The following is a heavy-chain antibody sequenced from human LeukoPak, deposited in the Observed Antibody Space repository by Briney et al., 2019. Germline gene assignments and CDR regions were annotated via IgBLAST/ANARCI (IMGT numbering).Heavy chain of an antibody. CDR1: GFTFRSHW. CDR2: MNPDASIT. J-gene: IGHJ4*02. D-gene: IGHD4-23*01. CDR3: GRDHVYGGADY. Sequence: PGESLRLSCAASGFTFRSHWMHWVRQAPGKGLVWVSRMNPDASITTYADSVKGRFTMSRDNSKNSLYLQMKSLRTEDTALYYCGRDHVYGGADYWGQGTLVTVSS. V-gene: IGHV3-74*01.